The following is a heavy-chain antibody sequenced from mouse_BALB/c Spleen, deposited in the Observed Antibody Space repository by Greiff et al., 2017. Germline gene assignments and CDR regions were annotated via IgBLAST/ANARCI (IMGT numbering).Heavy chain of an antibody. V-gene: IGHV5-4*02. Sequence: EVQLVESGGGLVKPGGSLKLSCAASGFTFSDYYMYWVRQTPEKRLEWVATISDGGSYTYYPDSVKGRFTISRDNAKNNLYLQLSSLKSEDTAMYYCARRSNYGAMDYWGQGTSVTVSS. CDR3: ARRSNYGAMDY. CDR2: ISDGGSYT. CDR1: GFTFSDYY. J-gene: IGHJ4*01. D-gene: IGHD2-5*01.